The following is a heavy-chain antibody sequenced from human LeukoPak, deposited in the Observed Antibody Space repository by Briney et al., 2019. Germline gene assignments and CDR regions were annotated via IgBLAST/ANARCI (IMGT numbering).Heavy chain of an antibody. CDR3: ARVGAGNDYRDYVVHDAFDI. J-gene: IGHJ3*02. CDR2: IYHSGST. CDR1: GGSISSSNW. D-gene: IGHD4-17*01. Sequence: SETLSLTCAVSGGSISSSNWWSWVRQPPGKGLEWIGEIYHSGSTNYNPSLKSRVTISVDKSKNQFSLKLSSVTAADTAVYYCARVGAGNDYRDYVVHDAFDIWGQGTMVTVSS. V-gene: IGHV4-4*02.